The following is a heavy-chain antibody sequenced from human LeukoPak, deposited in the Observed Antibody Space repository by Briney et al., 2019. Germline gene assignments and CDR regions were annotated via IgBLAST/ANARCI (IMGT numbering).Heavy chain of an antibody. V-gene: IGHV3-23*01. D-gene: IGHD4-11*01. CDR2: ISGGGGST. CDR3: AKGPDYPLEAAFDI. Sequence: PGGSLRLSCAASGFTFSSYGMSWVRQAPGKGLEWVSAISGGGGSTYYADSVKGRFTISRDNSKNTLYLQMNSLRAEDTAVYYCAKGPDYPLEAAFDIWGQGTMVTVSS. J-gene: IGHJ3*02. CDR1: GFTFSSYG.